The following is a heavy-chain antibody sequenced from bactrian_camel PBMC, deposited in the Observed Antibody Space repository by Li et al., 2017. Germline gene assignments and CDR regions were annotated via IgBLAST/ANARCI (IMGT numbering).Heavy chain of an antibody. CDR1: GFTFSGYW. CDR2: VASNGGST. CDR3: AARRYASSCLATPERPYEF. D-gene: IGHD6*01. J-gene: IGHJ4*01. V-gene: IGHV3S1*01. Sequence: HVQLVESGGGLVQPGGSLRLSCAASGFTFSGYWMYWVRQTPAKGLEWVSGVASNGGSTEYADSIVGRFTISRDVIQNKLYLQMNALKPEDTAMYYCAARRYASSCLATPERPYEFWGQGTQVTVS.